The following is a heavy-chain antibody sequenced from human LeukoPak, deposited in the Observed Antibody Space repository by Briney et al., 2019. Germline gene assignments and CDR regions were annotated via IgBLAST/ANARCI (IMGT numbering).Heavy chain of an antibody. J-gene: IGHJ4*02. CDR1: GFSFSESY. D-gene: IGHD3-16*01. Sequence: GGSLRLSCAASGFSFSESYMSWIRQTPGRGLEWVAYISGSGSSMYYADAVKGRFTISRDNARNSLYLYMSSLRADDTAVFYCAGGKRRFDYWGQGTLVTVSS. V-gene: IGHV3-11*01. CDR2: ISGSGSSM. CDR3: AGGKRRFDY.